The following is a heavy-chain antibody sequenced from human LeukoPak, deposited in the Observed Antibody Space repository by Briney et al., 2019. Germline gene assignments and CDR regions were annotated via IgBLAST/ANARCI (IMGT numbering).Heavy chain of an antibody. D-gene: IGHD3-3*01. CDR3: ARYAGLTYYDFWSGSINGAFDI. V-gene: IGHV4-59*01. CDR1: GGSISSYY. CDR2: SYYSGST. Sequence: PSETLSLTCTVSGGSISSYYWSWIRQPPGKGLEGIGYSYYSGSTNYNPSLKSRVTISVDTSKNQFSLKLSSVTAADTAVYYCARYAGLTYYDFWSGSINGAFDIWGQGTMVTVSS. J-gene: IGHJ3*02.